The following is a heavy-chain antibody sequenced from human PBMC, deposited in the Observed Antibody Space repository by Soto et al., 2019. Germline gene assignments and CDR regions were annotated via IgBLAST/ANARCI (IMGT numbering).Heavy chain of an antibody. V-gene: IGHV4-34*01. CDR3: ASRLPGIAAGGTWDH. D-gene: IGHD6-13*01. CDR2: INHSGGT. CDR1: GGSFSGYC. Sequence: QVQLQQWGAGLLKPSETLSLTCAVYGGSFSGYCWSWIRQPPGKGLEWIGEINHSGGTIYNPSLNSRVTMSVDADNNQFSLNLSSVTAADTAVYYCASRLPGIAAGGTWDHWGQGTLVTVSS. J-gene: IGHJ4*02.